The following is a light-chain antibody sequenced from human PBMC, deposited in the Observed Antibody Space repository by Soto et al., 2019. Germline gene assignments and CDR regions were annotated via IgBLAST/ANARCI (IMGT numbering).Light chain of an antibody. Sequence: DIQMTQSPSSVSASVGDRVTITCRASQDINKWLAWYQQKPGLAPNLVIYTASRLHGGGPSRFSGSASGTDFTVNISSLQREDVATYYCQQGKSFPLTFGGGTKVDIK. CDR3: QQGKSFPLT. J-gene: IGKJ4*01. CDR1: QDINKW. CDR2: TAS. V-gene: IGKV1-12*01.